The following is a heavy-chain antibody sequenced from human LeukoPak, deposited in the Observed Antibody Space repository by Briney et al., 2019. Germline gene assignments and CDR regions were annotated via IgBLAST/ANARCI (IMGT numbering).Heavy chain of an antibody. CDR1: GFTFDSFT. J-gene: IGHJ4*02. CDR3: ARDAGGPLLNYFDY. V-gene: IGHV3-30-3*01. Sequence: PGGSLRLSCTASGFTFDSFTMHWVRQAPGRGLEWVAVISYDGNSEYYAESVKGRCTISRDRSRNTLYLQMNSLRAADTAVYYCARDAGGPLLNYFDYWGQGTLVTVSS. D-gene: IGHD3-10*01. CDR2: ISYDGNSE.